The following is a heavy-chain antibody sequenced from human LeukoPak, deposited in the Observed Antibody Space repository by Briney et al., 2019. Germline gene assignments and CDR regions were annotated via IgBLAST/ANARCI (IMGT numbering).Heavy chain of an antibody. D-gene: IGHD3-10*01. CDR1: GYTFTSYG. J-gene: IGHJ4*02. CDR2: ISAYNGNT. Sequence: ASVKVSCKASGYTFTSYGISWVRQAPGQGLEWMGWISAYNGNTNYAQKLQGRVTMTTDTSTSTAYMELRSLRSDDTAVYYCARSSYYGSGSYLKGGPLDYWGQGTLVTVSS. V-gene: IGHV1-18*01. CDR3: ARSSYYGSGSYLKGGPLDY.